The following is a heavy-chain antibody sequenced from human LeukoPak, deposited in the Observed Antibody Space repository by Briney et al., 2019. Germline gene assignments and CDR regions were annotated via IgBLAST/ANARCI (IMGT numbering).Heavy chain of an antibody. CDR1: GFTVSSNY. D-gene: IGHD3-22*01. Sequence: GGSLRLSCAASGFTVSSNYMSWVRQAPGKGLERVSVIYSGGSTYYADSVKGRFTISRDNSKNTLYLQMNSLRAEDTAVYYCARDARVYGSSGYYYSHFDYWGQGTLVTVSS. J-gene: IGHJ4*02. V-gene: IGHV3-66*02. CDR2: IYSGGST. CDR3: ARDARVYGSSGYYYSHFDY.